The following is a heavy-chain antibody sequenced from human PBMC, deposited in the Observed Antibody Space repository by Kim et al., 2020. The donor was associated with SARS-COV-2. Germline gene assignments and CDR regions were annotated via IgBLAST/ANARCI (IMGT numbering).Heavy chain of an antibody. D-gene: IGHD1-26*01. V-gene: IGHV3-43*01. Sequence: VKGRFTISRDNSKNSLYLQMNSLRTEDTALYYCAKVRGGSYSDYYYGMDVWGQGTTVTVSS. CDR3: AKVRGGSYSDYYYGMDV. J-gene: IGHJ6*02.